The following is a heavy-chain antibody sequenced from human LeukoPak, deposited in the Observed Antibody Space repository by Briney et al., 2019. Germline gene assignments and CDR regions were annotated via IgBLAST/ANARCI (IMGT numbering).Heavy chain of an antibody. V-gene: IGHV1-2*02. CDR3: ARVSIAAAGMAFDP. D-gene: IGHD6-13*01. J-gene: IGHJ5*02. CDR2: INPNSGGT. CDR1: GYTFTGYY. Sequence: ASVKVSCKASGYTFTGYYMHWVRQAPGQGLEWMGWINPNSGGTSYAQKFQGRVTMTRDTSISTAYMELSRLRSDDTAVYYCARVSIAAAGMAFDPWGQGTLVTVSS.